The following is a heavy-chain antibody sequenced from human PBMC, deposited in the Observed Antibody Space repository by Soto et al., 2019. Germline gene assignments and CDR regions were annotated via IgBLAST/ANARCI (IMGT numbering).Heavy chain of an antibody. Sequence: QVQLVESGGGVVQPGRSLRLSCAASGFTFSSYGMHWVRQAPGKGLEWVAVISYDGSNKYYADSVKGRFTISRDNSKNTLYLQMNSLRAEDTAVYYCAKDHRYYDSSGKGAFDIWGQGTMVTVSS. D-gene: IGHD3-22*01. CDR1: GFTFSSYG. CDR2: ISYDGSNK. V-gene: IGHV3-30*18. J-gene: IGHJ3*02. CDR3: AKDHRYYDSSGKGAFDI.